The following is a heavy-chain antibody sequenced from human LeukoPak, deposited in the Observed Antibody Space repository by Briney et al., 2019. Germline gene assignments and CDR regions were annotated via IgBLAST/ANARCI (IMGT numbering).Heavy chain of an antibody. J-gene: IGHJ5*02. D-gene: IGHD2-15*01. V-gene: IGHV1-2*02. CDR1: GYTFTGYY. CDR3: ARVRYCSGGSCYRGDNWFDP. Sequence: GASVKVSCKASGYTFTGYYMHWVRQAPGQGLEWMGWINPNSGGTNYAQKFQGRVTMTRDTSISTAYMELSRLRSDDTAVYYCARVRYCSGGSCYRGDNWFDPWGQGTLVTASS. CDR2: INPNSGGT.